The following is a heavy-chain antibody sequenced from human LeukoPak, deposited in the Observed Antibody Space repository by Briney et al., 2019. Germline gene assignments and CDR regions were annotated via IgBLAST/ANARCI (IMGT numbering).Heavy chain of an antibody. CDR1: GGSISSYY. CDR3: ARVPVTTMGYYYYYYMDV. J-gene: IGHJ6*03. CDR2: IYYSGST. Sequence: SETLSLTCTVSGGSISSYYWSWIWQPPGKRLEWIGYIYYSGSTNYNPSLKSRVTISVDTSKNQFSLKLSSVTAADTAVYYCARVPVTTMGYYYYYYMDVWGKGTTVTVSS. D-gene: IGHD4-17*01. V-gene: IGHV4-59*01.